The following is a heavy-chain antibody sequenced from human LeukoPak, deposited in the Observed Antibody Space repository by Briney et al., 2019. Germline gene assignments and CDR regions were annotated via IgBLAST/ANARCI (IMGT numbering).Heavy chain of an antibody. D-gene: IGHD5-18*01. J-gene: IGHJ4*02. V-gene: IGHV1-2*02. Sequence: ASVKVSCKASGYTFTSYYMHWVRQAPGQGLEWMGWINPNSGGTNYAQKFQGRVTMTRDTSISTAYMELSRLRSDDTAVYYCAMSKGPKTAMVTDYWGQGTLVTVSS. CDR3: AMSKGPKTAMVTDY. CDR2: INPNSGGT. CDR1: GYTFTSYY.